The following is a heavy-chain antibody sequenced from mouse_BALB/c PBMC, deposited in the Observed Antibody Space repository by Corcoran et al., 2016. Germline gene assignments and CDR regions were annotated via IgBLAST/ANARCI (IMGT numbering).Heavy chain of an antibody. CDR2: INTYTGEP. V-gene: IGHV9-3-1*01. CDR3: AREPYAMDY. CDR1: GYTFTNNG. J-gene: IGHJ4*01. Sequence: QIQLVQSGPELKKPGETVKISCKASGYTFTNNGMNWVKQAPGKGLKWMGWINTYTGEPTYADDFKGRFAFSLETSASTAYLQINNLKSEDTATYFCAREPYAMDYGGQGTSVTVSS.